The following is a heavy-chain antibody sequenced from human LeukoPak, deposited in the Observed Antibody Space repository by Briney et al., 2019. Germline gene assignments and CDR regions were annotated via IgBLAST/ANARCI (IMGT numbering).Heavy chain of an antibody. CDR2: TYYRSKWSN. CDR1: GDSVSSNRAT. J-gene: IGHJ4*02. D-gene: IGHD3-10*01. CDR3: ARARSGIFDS. Sequence: SQTLSLTCDISGDSVSSNRATWSWIRQSPSRGLEWLGRTYYRSKWSNDYAVSVKSRIIINPDASKNQFSLQLNSVTPEDTAVYYCARARSGIFDSWGQGTLVIVSS. V-gene: IGHV6-1*01.